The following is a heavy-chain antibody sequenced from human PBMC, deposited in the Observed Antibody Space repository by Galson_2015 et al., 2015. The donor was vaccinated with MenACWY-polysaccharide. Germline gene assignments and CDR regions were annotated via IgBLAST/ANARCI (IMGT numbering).Heavy chain of an antibody. V-gene: IGHV4-39*01. CDR3: ARAPTPYCSSTSCFNKYAFDI. J-gene: IGHJ3*02. D-gene: IGHD2-2*01. CDR2: VYYSGNT. Sequence: GKGLEWIGIVYYSGNTYYNPSLESRVTISVDTSKNQFSLKLNSVTAADTALNYCARAPTPYCSSTSCFNKYAFDIWGQGTVVTVSS.